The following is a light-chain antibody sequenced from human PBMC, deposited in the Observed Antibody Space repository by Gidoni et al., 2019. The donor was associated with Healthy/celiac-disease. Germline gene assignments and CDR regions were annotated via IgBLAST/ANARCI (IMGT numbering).Light chain of an antibody. V-gene: IGKV4-1*01. CDR3: QQYYSTPYT. Sequence: GMTPAPDSLAVALGERATINCQSSQSVLYSTNNKNYLAWYQQKPGQPPKLLIYWASTRESGVPDRFSGSGSGTDFTLTISSLQAEDVAVYYCQQYYSTPYTFGQGTKLEIK. CDR2: WAS. J-gene: IGKJ2*01. CDR1: QSVLYSTNNKNY.